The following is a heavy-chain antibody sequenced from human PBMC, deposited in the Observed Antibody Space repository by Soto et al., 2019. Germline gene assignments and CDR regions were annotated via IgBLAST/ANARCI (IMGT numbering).Heavy chain of an antibody. D-gene: IGHD3-16*01. Sequence: GGSMRLSCAASGFTFNSYAMSWVRQDPGKGLEWVSAISGSGGSTYYADSVKGRFTISRETSKNTLYLQMNSLRAEDTAVYYCAKIESGTYYDYIWGSGDAFDIWGQGTMVTVSS. CDR2: ISGSGGST. CDR1: GFTFNSYA. CDR3: AKIESGTYYDYIWGSGDAFDI. J-gene: IGHJ3*02. V-gene: IGHV3-23*01.